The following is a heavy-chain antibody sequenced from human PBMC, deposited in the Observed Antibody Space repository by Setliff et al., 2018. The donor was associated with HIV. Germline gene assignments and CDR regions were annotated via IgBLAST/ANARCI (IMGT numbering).Heavy chain of an antibody. D-gene: IGHD3-22*01. J-gene: IGHJ6*02. Sequence: ASVKVSCKASGYTFTSYDISWVRQAPGQGLEWMGWISAYNGNTNYAQKLQGRVTMTTDTSTSTAYMELRSLRSDDTAVYYCAREIGDYYDSSGYSPPTDYYYGMDVWGQGTTVTAP. V-gene: IGHV1-18*01. CDR2: ISAYNGNT. CDR3: AREIGDYYDSSGYSPPTDYYYGMDV. CDR1: GYTFTSYD.